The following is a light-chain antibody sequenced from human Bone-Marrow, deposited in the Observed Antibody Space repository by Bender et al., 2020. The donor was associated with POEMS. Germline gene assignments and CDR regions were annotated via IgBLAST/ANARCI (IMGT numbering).Light chain of an antibody. V-gene: IGLV2-23*02. CDR2: EDS. J-gene: IGLJ3*02. Sequence: QSALTQPASVSGSPGQSITISCTGSSRDVGRSNLVSWYQHPPGRAPKPMIYEDSKRPSGVSNAFSGSKSGSTASLTIYWLQAEDEADYYCCSYAGSGTFWVFGGGTKLTVL. CDR1: SRDVGRSNL. CDR3: CSYAGSGTFWV.